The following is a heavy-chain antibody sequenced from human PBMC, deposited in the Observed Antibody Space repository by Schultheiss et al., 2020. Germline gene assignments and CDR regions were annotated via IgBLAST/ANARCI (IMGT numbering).Heavy chain of an antibody. D-gene: IGHD4-17*01. CDR1: GFTFSSYS. V-gene: IGHV3-21*01. CDR3: ARDHGDYALDY. CDR2: ISSSSSYI. J-gene: IGHJ4*02. Sequence: GGSLRLSCAAYGFTFSSYSMNWVRQAPGKGLEWVSSISSSSSYIYYADSVKGRFTISRDNAKNSLYLQMNSLRAEDTAVYYCARDHGDYALDYWGQGTLVTVSS.